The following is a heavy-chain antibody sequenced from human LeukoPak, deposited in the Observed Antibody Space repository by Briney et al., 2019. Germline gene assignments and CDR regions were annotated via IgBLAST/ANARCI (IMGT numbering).Heavy chain of an antibody. CDR3: ARGRSITLLRGVAMSDGFDI. D-gene: IGHD3-10*01. CDR1: GFTSTVVG. V-gene: IGHV3-21*01. J-gene: IGHJ3*02. Sequence: GGSLRLSCAASGFTSTVVGMDGGCQAPGKGLEWVSFIDTSGSYIYYGDSLKGRVTISRDNAKNSLYLQMNGLRAEDTAVYYCARGRSITLLRGVAMSDGFDIWGQGAMVTVSS. CDR2: IDTSGSYI.